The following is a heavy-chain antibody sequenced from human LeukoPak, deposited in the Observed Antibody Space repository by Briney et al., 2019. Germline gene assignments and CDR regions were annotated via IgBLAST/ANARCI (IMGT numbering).Heavy chain of an antibody. CDR1: GFTFSSYS. Sequence: PGGALRLSCAASGFTFSSYSMNWVRQAPGKGLEWVSSISSSSSYIYYADSVKGRSTISRDNAKNSLYLQMNSLRAEDTAVYYCVLTGDHLGDYWGQGTLVTVSS. D-gene: IGHD7-27*01. CDR3: VLTGDHLGDY. CDR2: ISSSSSYI. J-gene: IGHJ4*02. V-gene: IGHV3-21*01.